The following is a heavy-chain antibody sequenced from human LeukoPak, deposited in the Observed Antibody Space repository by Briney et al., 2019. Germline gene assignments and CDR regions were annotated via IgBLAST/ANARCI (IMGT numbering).Heavy chain of an antibody. D-gene: IGHD3-22*01. V-gene: IGHV3-11*01. CDR3: AKDINDSSGYRGYDY. CDR1: GFAFTDYY. CDR2: ISISGTTI. J-gene: IGHJ4*02. Sequence: GVSLRLSCAASGFAFTDYYMSWIRQAPGKGLDWVSYISISGTTINYADSVKGRFTISRDNAKNSLYLQMNSLRAEDTALYYCAKDINDSSGYRGYDYWGQGTLVTVSS.